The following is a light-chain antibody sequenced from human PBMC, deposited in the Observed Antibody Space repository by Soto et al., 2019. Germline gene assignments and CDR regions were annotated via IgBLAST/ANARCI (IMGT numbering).Light chain of an antibody. CDR1: QSVSSK. V-gene: IGKV3-15*01. Sequence: EIVMTQSPVTLSVSPGERATLSCRASQSVSSKLAWYQQKPGQAPRLLIYGASTRATGIPARFSGSGSGTEFTLSISSLQSEDFAVYYCQQYNNWPQTFGQGTKVESK. CDR3: QQYNNWPQT. CDR2: GAS. J-gene: IGKJ2*01.